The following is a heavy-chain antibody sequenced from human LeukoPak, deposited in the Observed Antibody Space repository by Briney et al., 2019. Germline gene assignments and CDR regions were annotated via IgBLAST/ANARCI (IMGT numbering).Heavy chain of an antibody. D-gene: IGHD1-1*01. CDR3: AKSSLERRGAFDI. CDR2: IYYSGST. V-gene: IGHV4-59*01. J-gene: IGHJ3*02. Sequence: PSETLSLTCTVFGGSISSYYWSWIRQPPGKGLEWIGYIYYSGSTNYNPSLKSRVTISVDTSKNQFSLKLSSVTAADTAVYYCAKSSLERRGAFDIWGQGTMVTVSS. CDR1: GGSISSYY.